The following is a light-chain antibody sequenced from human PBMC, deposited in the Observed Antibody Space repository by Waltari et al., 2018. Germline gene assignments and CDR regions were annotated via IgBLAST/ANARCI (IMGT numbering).Light chain of an antibody. CDR3: QQYGRSPQT. J-gene: IGKJ1*01. CDR1: QTVANTY. Sequence: EIVLTQSPGTLSLSPGEGATLPCRASQTVANTYLAWYQQKPGQAPRLLISASSRRATGIPDRFRGSWSGTDFTLTITRLEPEDFAVYYCQQYGRSPQTFGQGTRVEIK. CDR2: ASS. V-gene: IGKV3-20*01.